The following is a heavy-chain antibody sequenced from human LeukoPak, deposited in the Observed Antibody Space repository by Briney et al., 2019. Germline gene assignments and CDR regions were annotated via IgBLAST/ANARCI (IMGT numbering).Heavy chain of an antibody. V-gene: IGHV4-38-2*02. J-gene: IGHJ4*02. CDR2: IYHSGST. Sequence: PSETLSLTCTVSGYSISSGYFWGWIRQPPGKGLECIGTIYHSGSTNYNPSLKSRVTISVDTSKNQFSLKLTSVTAADTAVYYCARGVNSGYFDYCGQGTLVTVSS. D-gene: IGHD1-26*01. CDR1: GYSISSGYF. CDR3: ARGVNSGYFDY.